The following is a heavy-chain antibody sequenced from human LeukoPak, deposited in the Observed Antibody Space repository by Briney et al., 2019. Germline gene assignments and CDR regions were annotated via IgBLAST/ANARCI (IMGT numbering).Heavy chain of an antibody. CDR1: GFTFSSYN. V-gene: IGHV3-21*01. Sequence: GGSLRLSCAASGFTFSSYNMNWVRQAPGKGLEWVSSISSSSNYIYYADSVKGRFTSRDNAKNSLYLQMNSLRAEDTAVYYCARDTLGIPTDWGQGTLVTVSS. D-gene: IGHD7-27*01. CDR2: ISSSSNYI. CDR3: ARDTLGIPTD. J-gene: IGHJ4*02.